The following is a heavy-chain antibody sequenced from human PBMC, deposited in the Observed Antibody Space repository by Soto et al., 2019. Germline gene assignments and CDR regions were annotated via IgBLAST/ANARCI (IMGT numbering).Heavy chain of an antibody. V-gene: IGHV1-69*13. J-gene: IGHJ6*02. CDR3: ARVQDSGYVIKRLYFYNMDV. Sequence: SVKVSCKASGGTFSSYAISWVRQAPGQGLEWMGGIIPIFGTANYAQKIQGRVTITADESTSTAYMELSSLRSEDSVVYYFARVQDSGYVIKRLYFYNMDVWGQGTTVTVSS. D-gene: IGHD5-12*01. CDR1: GGTFSSYA. CDR2: IIPIFGTA.